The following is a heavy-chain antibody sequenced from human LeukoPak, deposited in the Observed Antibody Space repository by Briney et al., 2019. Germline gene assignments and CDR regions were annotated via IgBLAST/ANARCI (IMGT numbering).Heavy chain of an antibody. CDR1: GFTFSSYA. V-gene: IGHV3-23*01. CDR3: AKAWFTMVQGVRGPDWFDP. CDR2: ISGSGGST. Sequence: GGSLRLSCAASGFTFSSYAMSWVRQAPGKGLEWVSAISGSGGSTYYAGSVKGRFTISRDNSKNTLYLQMNSLRAEDTAVYYCAKAWFTMVQGVRGPDWFDPWGQGTLVTVSS. D-gene: IGHD3-10*01. J-gene: IGHJ5*02.